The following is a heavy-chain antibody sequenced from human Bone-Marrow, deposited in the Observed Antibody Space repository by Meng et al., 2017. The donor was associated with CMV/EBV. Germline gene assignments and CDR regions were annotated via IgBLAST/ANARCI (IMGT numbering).Heavy chain of an antibody. CDR1: GYTFTSYY. V-gene: IGHV1-2*02. J-gene: IGHJ4*02. CDR3: ARGTTSSLRALGY. D-gene: IGHD2-2*01. CDR2: INPNSGGT. Sequence: GESLKISCKASGYTFTSYYMHWVRQAPGQGLEWMGWINPNSGGTNYAQKFQDRVTMTRDTSISTAYMELSRLRSDDTAVYYCARGTTSSLRALGYWGQGTLVTVSS.